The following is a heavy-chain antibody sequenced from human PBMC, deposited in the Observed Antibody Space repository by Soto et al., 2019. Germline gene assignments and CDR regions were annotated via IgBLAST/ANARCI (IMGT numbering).Heavy chain of an antibody. V-gene: IGHV4-39*01. Sequence: QLQLQESGPGLVKPSETLSLTCTVSGGSISSSSYYWGWIRQPPGKGLEWIGRIYYSGCTYYNPSLKLRLTISLDTSRNQFSRKRCSVTVADTAVFYCASHCSLWFGEFLWFCVAYCGQGTLVTVSS. CDR3: ASHCSLWFGEFLWFCVAY. CDR1: GGSISSSSYY. J-gene: IGHJ4*02. CDR2: IYYSGCT. D-gene: IGHD3-10*01.